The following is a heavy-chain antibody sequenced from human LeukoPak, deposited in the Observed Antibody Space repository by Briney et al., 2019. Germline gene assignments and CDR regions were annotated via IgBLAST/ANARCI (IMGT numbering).Heavy chain of an antibody. CDR3: ARDHLDTAMATDWFDP. D-gene: IGHD5-18*01. CDR2: INPNSGGT. CDR1: GYTFTGYY. V-gene: IGHV1-2*02. Sequence: ASVKVSCKASGYTFTGYYMHWVRQAPGQGLEWMGWINPNSGGTNYAQKFQGRVTMTRDTSISTAYMELSRLRSDDTAVYYCARDHLDTAMATDWFDPWGQGTLVTVSS. J-gene: IGHJ5*02.